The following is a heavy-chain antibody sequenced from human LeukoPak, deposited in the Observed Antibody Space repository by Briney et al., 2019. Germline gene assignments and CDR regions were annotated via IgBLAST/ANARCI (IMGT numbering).Heavy chain of an antibody. CDR1: GFTFSSYA. Sequence: GGSPRLSCAASGFTFSSYAMSWVRQAPGKGLEWVSAISGSGGSTYYADSVKGRFTISRDNSKNTLYLQMNSLRAEDTAVYYCAKLGLDCSSTSCFPEDYWGQGTLVTVSS. V-gene: IGHV3-23*01. D-gene: IGHD2-2*01. J-gene: IGHJ4*02. CDR2: ISGSGGST. CDR3: AKLGLDCSSTSCFPEDY.